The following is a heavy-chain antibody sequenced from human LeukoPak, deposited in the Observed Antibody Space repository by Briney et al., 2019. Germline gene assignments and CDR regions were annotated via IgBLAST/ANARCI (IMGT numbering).Heavy chain of an antibody. D-gene: IGHD3-9*01. Sequence: SQTLSLTCTVSGGSISSGSYYWSWIRQPAGKGLEWIGRIYTSGSTNYNPSLKSRVTISVDTSKNQFSLKLSSVTAADTAVYYCVRHRNYDILPGIDPWGQGILVTVS. CDR1: GGSISSGSYY. J-gene: IGHJ5*02. CDR3: VRHRNYDILPGIDP. CDR2: IYTSGST. V-gene: IGHV4-61*02.